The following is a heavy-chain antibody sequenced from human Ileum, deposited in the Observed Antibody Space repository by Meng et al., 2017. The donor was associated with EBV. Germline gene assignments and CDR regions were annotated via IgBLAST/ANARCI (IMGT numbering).Heavy chain of an antibody. V-gene: IGHV3-11*01. J-gene: IGHJ5*02. CDR1: GLTFSDSS. Sequence: QVQLVVYGGDLLKPGGSLGLSCAASGLTFSDSSMTWIRQAPGMGLEWIACISSSSNMIYYTDSVKGRFTVSRDNAKNSLFLQMNSLRAEDTAVYFCARCRSWFDPWGQGTLVTVSS. CDR3: ARCRSWFDP. CDR2: ISSSSNMI.